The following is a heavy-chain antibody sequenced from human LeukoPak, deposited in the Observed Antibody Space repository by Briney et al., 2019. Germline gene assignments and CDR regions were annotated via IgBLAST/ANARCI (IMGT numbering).Heavy chain of an antibody. CDR2: IYYSEST. D-gene: IGHD1-26*01. V-gene: IGHV4-39*01. J-gene: IGHJ4*02. CDR1: GGSTINSNYY. Sequence: SETLSLTCTVSGGSTINSNYYWGWVRQPPGEGLEWTAMIYYSESTYYNPSLKTRVTISVDTSKNQFSLNLSSVTAADTAVYYCATLRTLGAPRPLDNWGQGTLVTVSS. CDR3: ATLRTLGAPRPLDN.